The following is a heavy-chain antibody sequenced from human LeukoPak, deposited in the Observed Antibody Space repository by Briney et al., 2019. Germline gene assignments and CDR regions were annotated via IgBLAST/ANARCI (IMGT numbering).Heavy chain of an antibody. J-gene: IGHJ4*02. CDR1: GFTFSNYW. Sequence: PGGSLRLSCAVSGFTFSNYWMSWVRQAPGKGLAWVANIKQDGSEKYYVDSVTGRFTISRDNAKDSLFLQMNSLRDEDTAVYYCARWATSFDFWGQGALVTVSS. CDR2: IKQDGSEK. CDR3: ARWATSFDF. D-gene: IGHD1-26*01. V-gene: IGHV3-7*01.